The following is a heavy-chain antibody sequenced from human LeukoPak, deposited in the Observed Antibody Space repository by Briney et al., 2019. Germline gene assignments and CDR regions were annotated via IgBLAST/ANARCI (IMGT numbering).Heavy chain of an antibody. CDR1: GLTFSSHW. J-gene: IGHJ4*02. Sequence: GGSLRLSCAASGLTFSSHWMSWVRQAPGKGLEWVANIKQDGSVKTYVDSVKGRFTISRDNAKNSLYLQMNSLRAEDTAVYYCAEGPMTTVTTGNFDYWGQGTLVTVSS. V-gene: IGHV3-7*01. D-gene: IGHD4-17*01. CDR3: AEGPMTTVTTGNFDY. CDR2: IKQDGSVK.